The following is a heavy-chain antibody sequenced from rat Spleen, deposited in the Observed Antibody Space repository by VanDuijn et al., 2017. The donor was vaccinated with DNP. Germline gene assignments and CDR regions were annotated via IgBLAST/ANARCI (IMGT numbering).Heavy chain of an antibody. J-gene: IGHJ4*01. CDR2: ISPSGRST. Sequence: EVQLVESGGGLVQPGRSLKLSCAVSGLTFSNYGMHWIRQAPTKGLEWVASISPSGRSTYYRDSVKGRSIISRDNAESILYLQMDSLRSEDTATYYCARHGEVHLRYAMDAWGQGTSVTVSS. CDR3: ARHGEVHLRYAMDA. V-gene: IGHV5-19*01. CDR1: GLTFSNYG. D-gene: IGHD1-5*01.